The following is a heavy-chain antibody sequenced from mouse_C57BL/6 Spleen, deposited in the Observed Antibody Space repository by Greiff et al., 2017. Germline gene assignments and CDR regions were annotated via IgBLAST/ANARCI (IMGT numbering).Heavy chain of an antibody. CDR1: GYTFTSYW. D-gene: IGHD2-1*01. J-gene: IGHJ2*01. V-gene: IGHV1-64*01. CDR2: IHPNSGST. Sequence: QVQLQQPGAELVKPGASVKLSCKASGYTFTSYWMHWVKQRPGQGLEWIGMIHPNSGSTNYNEKFKSQATLTVDKSSSTAYMQLSSLTSEDSAVYYCARSGFYGNYRYYFDYWGQGTTLTVSS. CDR3: ARSGFYGNYRYYFDY.